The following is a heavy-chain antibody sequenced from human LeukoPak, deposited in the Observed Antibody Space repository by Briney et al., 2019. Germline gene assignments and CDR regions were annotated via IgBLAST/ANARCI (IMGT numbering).Heavy chain of an antibody. CDR1: GGSISSGSYY. D-gene: IGHD4-11*01. Sequence: SETLSLTCTVSGGSISSGSYYWSWIRQPAGKGLEWIGRIYTSGSTNYNPSLKSRVTISVDTSKNQFSLKLSSVTAADTVVYYCARDSPPEYSNYGYFDLWGRGTLVTVSS. V-gene: IGHV4-61*02. J-gene: IGHJ2*01. CDR2: IYTSGST. CDR3: ARDSPPEYSNYGYFDL.